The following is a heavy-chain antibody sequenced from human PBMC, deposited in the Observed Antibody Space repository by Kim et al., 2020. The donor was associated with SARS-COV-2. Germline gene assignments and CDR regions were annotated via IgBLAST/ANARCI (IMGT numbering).Heavy chain of an antibody. CDR1: GYSFTSYW. J-gene: IGHJ4*02. CDR3: ARHPRYCSGGSCYSFDY. V-gene: IGHV5-10-1*01. Sequence: GESLKISCKGSGYSFTSYWISWVRQMPGKGLEWMGRIDPSDSYTNYSPSFQGHVTISADKSISTAYLQWSSLKASDTAMYYCARHPRYCSGGSCYSFDYWGQGTLVTVSS. D-gene: IGHD2-15*01. CDR2: IDPSDSYT.